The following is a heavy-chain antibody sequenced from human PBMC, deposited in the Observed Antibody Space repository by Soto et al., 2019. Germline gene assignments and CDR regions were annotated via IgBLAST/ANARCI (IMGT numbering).Heavy chain of an antibody. V-gene: IGHV3-74*01. CDR3: AREYYGLLTGYYTDY. J-gene: IGHJ4*02. CDR1: GFPFSSYW. D-gene: IGHD3-9*01. Sequence: EVQLVESGGDLVQRGGSLRLSCAASGFPFSSYWMHWVRHTPGKGLDWVARISGDGVKTYYADSVTGRFTVSRDNAKNTLSVQISGLRAEDTAVYYCAREYYGLLTGYYTDYWGQGTLVSVSS. CDR2: ISGDGVKT.